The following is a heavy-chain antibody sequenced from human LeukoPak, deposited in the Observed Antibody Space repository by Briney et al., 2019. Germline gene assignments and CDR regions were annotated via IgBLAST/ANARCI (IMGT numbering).Heavy chain of an antibody. D-gene: IGHD2-15*01. Sequence: SSETLSLTCTVSDDSVSDYYRGWIRQPPGKGLEWIGYVYYSGSTNYNPSLKSRVTISVDTSKNQFSLKLSSVTAADTAVYYCARAALGYCSGGSCSSGYYFDYWGQGTLVTVSA. J-gene: IGHJ4*02. CDR2: VYYSGST. CDR3: ARAALGYCSGGSCSSGYYFDY. V-gene: IGHV4-59*02. CDR1: DDSVSDYY.